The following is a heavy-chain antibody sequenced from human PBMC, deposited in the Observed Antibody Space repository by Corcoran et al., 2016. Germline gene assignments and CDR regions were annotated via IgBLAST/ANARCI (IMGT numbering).Heavy chain of an antibody. CDR2: IYYSGST. CDR3: ARGGRGRVGPNLDI. D-gene: IGHD3-16*01. J-gene: IGHJ3*02. V-gene: IGHV4-39*07. CDR1: GGSISSSSYY. Sequence: QLQLQESGPGLVKPSETLSLTCTVSGGSISSSSYYWGWIRQPPGKGLEWIGSIYYSGSTYYNPSLKSRVTISVDTSKNQFSLKLSSVTAADTAVYYCARGGRGRVGPNLDIWGQGTMVTVSS.